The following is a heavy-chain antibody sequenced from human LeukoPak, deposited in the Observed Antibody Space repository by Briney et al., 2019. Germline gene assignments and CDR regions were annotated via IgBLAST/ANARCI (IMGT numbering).Heavy chain of an antibody. CDR3: ARHVSPNQDAFDI. D-gene: IGHD1-14*01. Sequence: GESLKISCKGSGYSFTSYWIGWVRQMPGKGLEWMGIIYPGDSDTRYSPSFQGQVTISADKSISTAYLQWSSLKASDTAMCYCARHVSPNQDAFDIWGQGTMVTVSS. CDR2: IYPGDSDT. CDR1: GYSFTSYW. V-gene: IGHV5-51*01. J-gene: IGHJ3*02.